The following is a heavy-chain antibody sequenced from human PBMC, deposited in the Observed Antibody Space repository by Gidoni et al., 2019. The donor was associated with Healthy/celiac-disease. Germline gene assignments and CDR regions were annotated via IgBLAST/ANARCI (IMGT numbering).Heavy chain of an antibody. CDR1: GFTVSSNY. CDR2: IYSGGST. J-gene: IGHJ3*02. V-gene: IGHV3-53*01. Sequence: EVQLVESGGGLIQPGGSLRLSCAASGFTVSSNYMSWVRQPPGKGLEWVSVIYSGGSTYYADSVKGRFTISRDNSKNTLYLQMNSLRAEDTAVYYCAGNRGEQLANHDAFDIWDQGTMVTVSS. CDR3: AGNRGEQLANHDAFDI. D-gene: IGHD6-6*01.